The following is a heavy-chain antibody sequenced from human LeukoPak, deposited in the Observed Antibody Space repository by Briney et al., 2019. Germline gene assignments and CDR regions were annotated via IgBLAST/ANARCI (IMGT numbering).Heavy chain of an antibody. CDR2: INDGGTYT. CDR3: VREIKIMGFRAFDY. V-gene: IGHV3-74*01. D-gene: IGHD3-10*01. CDR1: GFAFSEYW. Sequence: GGSLRLSCAGSGFAFSEYWMHWARQTPEKGLMWVSRINDGGTYTAYADSVKGRFAVSRDNAENTLYLQMESLTVEDTGLYYCVREIKIMGFRAFDYWGQGTPVTVSS. J-gene: IGHJ4*02.